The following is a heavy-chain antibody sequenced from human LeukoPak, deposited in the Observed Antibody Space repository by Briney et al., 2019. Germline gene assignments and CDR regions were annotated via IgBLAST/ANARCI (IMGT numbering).Heavy chain of an antibody. V-gene: IGHV3-30*04. D-gene: IGHD5-12*01. Sequence: GRSLRLSCAASGFTFSNYAIHWVRQAPGKGLEWVAVISHDGSSKYYADSVKGRFTISRDNSKNTLYLQMNSLRTEDTAVYYCARGSRAIVATKFARGRYMDVWGKGTTVTVSS. CDR1: GFTFSNYA. CDR2: ISHDGSSK. CDR3: ARGSRAIVATKFARGRYMDV. J-gene: IGHJ6*03.